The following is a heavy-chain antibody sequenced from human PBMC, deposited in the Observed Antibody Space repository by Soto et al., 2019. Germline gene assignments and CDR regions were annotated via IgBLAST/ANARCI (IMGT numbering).Heavy chain of an antibody. CDR2: IHGGNGDT. CDR1: GYTFISYS. CDR3: GAPKTDANYAQQ. V-gene: IGHV1-3*01. Sequence: AASVKVSCKASGYTFISYSMHWVRQAPRQRLEWMGWIHGGNGDTKYSQNFQGRVTITMDTSPSTVYMGLSSPRSEDTAFFYCGAPKTDANYAQQWGQGTLVTVSS. J-gene: IGHJ1*01. D-gene: IGHD4-4*01.